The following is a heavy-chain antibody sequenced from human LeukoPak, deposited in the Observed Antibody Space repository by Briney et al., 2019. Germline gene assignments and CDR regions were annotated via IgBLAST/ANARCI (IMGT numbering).Heavy chain of an antibody. Sequence: SETLSLTCTVSGCSISSSSYYWGWIRQPPGKGLEWIGSIYYTGSTNYNPSLKSRVTISLDTSKKQFSLKLSSVTAADTAVYYCANTGSLDYWGQGTLVTVSS. CDR2: IYYTGST. J-gene: IGHJ4*02. D-gene: IGHD1-1*01. CDR1: GCSISSSSYY. V-gene: IGHV4-39*07. CDR3: ANTGSLDY.